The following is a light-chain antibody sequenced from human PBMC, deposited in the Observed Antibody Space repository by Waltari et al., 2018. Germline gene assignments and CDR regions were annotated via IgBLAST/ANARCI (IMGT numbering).Light chain of an antibody. J-gene: IGLJ3*02. CDR1: PGAVTSGNY. CDR2: STT. Sequence: QTVVTQEPSLTVSPGGAVTLPCASSPGAVTSGNYPNWIQQKPGQVPRSLIHSTTNRHSWTPARFSGSLLGGKAALTLSGVQPEDEAEYYCLLYDGSDQVFGGGTKLTVL. CDR3: LLYDGSDQV. V-gene: IGLV7-43*01.